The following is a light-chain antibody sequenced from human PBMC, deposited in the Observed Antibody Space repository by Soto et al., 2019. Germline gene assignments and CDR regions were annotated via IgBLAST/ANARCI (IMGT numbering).Light chain of an antibody. J-gene: IGLJ1*01. CDR1: SSDVGGYNY. CDR3: SSYADRNNYV. V-gene: IGLV2-8*01. CDR2: EVS. Sequence: QSALTQPPSASGSPGQSVTISYTGTSSDVGGYNYVSWYQQHPGKAPRLMIYEVSMRPSGVPDRFSGSKSGNTASLTVSGLQAEDEADYYCSSYADRNNYVFGTGTKVTVL.